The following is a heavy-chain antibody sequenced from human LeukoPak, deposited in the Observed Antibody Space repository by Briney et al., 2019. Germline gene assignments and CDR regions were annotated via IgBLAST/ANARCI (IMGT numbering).Heavy chain of an antibody. CDR1: GGSISGSSYY. J-gene: IGHJ4*02. Sequence: SETLSLTCTVSGGSISGSSYYWGWIRQPPGKGLEWIGSIYYSGSTYYNPSLKSRVTISVDTSKNQFSLKLSSVTAADTAVYYCARPRSFAAGPFDYWGQGTLVTVSS. CDR2: IYYSGST. V-gene: IGHV4-39*01. D-gene: IGHD6-13*01. CDR3: ARPRSFAAGPFDY.